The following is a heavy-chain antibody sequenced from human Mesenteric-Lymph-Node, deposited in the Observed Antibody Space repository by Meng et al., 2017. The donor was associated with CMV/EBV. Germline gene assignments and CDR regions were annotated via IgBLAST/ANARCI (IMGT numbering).Heavy chain of an antibody. CDR2: INPSGGST. CDR3: ARDGTTGAFDI. D-gene: IGHD1-7*01. Sequence: ASVKVSCKASRYTFTSYYMHWVRQAPGQGLEWMGIINPSGGSTSYAQKFQGRVTMTRDTSTSTVYMELSSLRSEDTAVYYCARDGTTGAFDIWGQGTMVTVSS. V-gene: IGHV1-46*01. CDR1: RYTFTSYY. J-gene: IGHJ3*02.